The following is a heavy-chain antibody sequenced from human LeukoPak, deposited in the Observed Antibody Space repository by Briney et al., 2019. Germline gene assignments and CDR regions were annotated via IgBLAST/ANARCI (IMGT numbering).Heavy chain of an antibody. CDR1: GFTFSNYG. V-gene: IGHV3-23*01. CDR2: IVGRNGDT. CDR3: AKDLGRYRNNYFDY. Sequence: GGSLRLSCAASGFTFSNYGMTWVRQAPGKGLEWVSTIVGRNGDTYYADSVKGRFTISRGDSKNTLYLQMNSLRAEDTAVYYCAKDLGRYRNNYFDYWGQGTLVTVSS. D-gene: IGHD1-26*01. J-gene: IGHJ4*02.